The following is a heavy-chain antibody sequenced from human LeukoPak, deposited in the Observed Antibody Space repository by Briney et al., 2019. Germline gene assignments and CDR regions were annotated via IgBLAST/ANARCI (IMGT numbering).Heavy chain of an antibody. D-gene: IGHD4-17*01. V-gene: IGHV1-24*01. CDR2: FYPEDVEP. Sequence: PRGSLRVSCKVSGYSLTDLSLHWVRQAPGKGLEWMGGFYPEDVEPIYAQTLQGRLSMTEDTSKNTLYMDMRTLRSEDTALYYCAKSHGDYGLLDYWGQGTLVTVSS. CDR1: GYSLTDLS. CDR3: AKSHGDYGLLDY. J-gene: IGHJ4*02.